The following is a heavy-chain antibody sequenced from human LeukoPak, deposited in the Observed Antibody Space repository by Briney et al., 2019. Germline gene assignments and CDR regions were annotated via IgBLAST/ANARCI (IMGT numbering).Heavy chain of an antibody. CDR2: FHPSGGGT. J-gene: IGHJ4*02. V-gene: IGHV1-46*01. CDR3: AKDAVAGTHYFDY. CDR1: GYTFTTYY. D-gene: IGHD6-19*01. Sequence: ASVKVSCKTSGYTFTTYYVHWVRQAPGQGLEWMGLFHPSGGGTSYAQKFQGRVTMTRDTSTSTVYMELSSLRSEDTAVYYCAKDAVAGTHYFDYWGQGTLVTVSP.